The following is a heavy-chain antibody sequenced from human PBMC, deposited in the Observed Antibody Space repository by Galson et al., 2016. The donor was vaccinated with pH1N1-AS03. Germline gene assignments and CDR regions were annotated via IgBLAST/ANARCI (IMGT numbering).Heavy chain of an antibody. CDR2: ISFDGTNK. D-gene: IGHD3/OR15-3a*01. V-gene: IGHV3-30*18. CDR1: GFTISNFG. CDR3: ANDFNYDFWSGYSFY. J-gene: IGHJ4*02. Sequence: SLRLSCAASGFTISNFGMLWVRQAPGQGLEWVAIISFDGTNKYYADSVKGRFSISRDNSKNTLFLQMSALRAEDTAVYYCANDFNYDFWSGYSFYWGQGALVPVSS.